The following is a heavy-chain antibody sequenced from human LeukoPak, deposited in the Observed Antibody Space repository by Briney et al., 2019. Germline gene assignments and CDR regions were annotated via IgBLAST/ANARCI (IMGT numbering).Heavy chain of an antibody. D-gene: IGHD5-18*01. J-gene: IGHJ4*02. Sequence: GGSLRLSCAASGFTFSSYTMNWVRQAPGKGLEWVAYITSSSSTIYYADSVKGRFTISRDNAKNSLYLQMNSLRAEDTAVYYCARDKAMDDYWAQEPLVTVSS. V-gene: IGHV3-48*01. CDR1: GFTFSSYT. CDR2: ITSSSSTI. CDR3: ARDKAMDDY.